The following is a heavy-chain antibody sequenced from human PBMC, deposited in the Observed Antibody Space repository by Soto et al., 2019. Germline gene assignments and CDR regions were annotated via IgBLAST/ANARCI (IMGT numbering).Heavy chain of an antibody. D-gene: IGHD5-12*01. Sequence: QVQLVQSGAEVKKPGASVKVSCKASGYTFTSYGISWVRQAPGQGLEWRGWISAYNGNTNYAQKLQGRVTMTTDTATSTAYTELRSLRSDDTAVYDCARDLGLYSGYDSWGQGSLVTVSS. CDR1: GYTFTSYG. J-gene: IGHJ5*01. CDR3: ARDLGLYSGYDS. CDR2: ISAYNGNT. V-gene: IGHV1-18*01.